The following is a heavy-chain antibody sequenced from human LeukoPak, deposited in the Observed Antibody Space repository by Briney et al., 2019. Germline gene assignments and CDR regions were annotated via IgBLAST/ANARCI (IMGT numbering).Heavy chain of an antibody. CDR3: ARGHYYDSSGYYSRGSQYYYMDV. Sequence: SETLSLACTVSGGSISSYYWSWIRQPPGKGLEWIGRIHTSGSTNYNPSLKSRVIISVDTSKNQFSLKLSSVTAADTALYFCARGHYYDSSGYYSRGSQYYYMDVWGKGTTVTVSS. J-gene: IGHJ6*03. CDR2: IHTSGST. V-gene: IGHV4-4*08. CDR1: GGSISSYY. D-gene: IGHD3-22*01.